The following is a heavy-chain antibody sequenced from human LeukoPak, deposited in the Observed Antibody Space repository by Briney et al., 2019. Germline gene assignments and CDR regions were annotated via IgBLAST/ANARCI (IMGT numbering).Heavy chain of an antibody. CDR1: GFTFSSYA. J-gene: IGHJ4*02. CDR2: INGSGGST. D-gene: IGHD3-10*01. Sequence: GGSLRLSCAASGFTFSSYAMSWVRQAPGKGLEWVSAINGSGGSTYYADSVKGRFTISRDNSKNTLCLQMNSLRAEDTAVYYCAKDFAGRGGFDYWGQGTLVTVSS. V-gene: IGHV3-23*01. CDR3: AKDFAGRGGFDY.